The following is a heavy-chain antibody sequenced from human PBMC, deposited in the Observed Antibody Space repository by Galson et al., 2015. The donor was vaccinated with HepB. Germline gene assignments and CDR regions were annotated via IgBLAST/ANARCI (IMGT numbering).Heavy chain of an antibody. CDR3: ARLAYCGGDCYGGGDFDY. D-gene: IGHD2-21*02. Sequence: SLRLSCAASGFTFSSYWMHWVRQAPGKGLVWVSRINSDGSSTSYADSVKGRFTISRDNAKNTQYLQMNSLRAEDTAVYYCARLAYCGGDCYGGGDFDYWGQGTLVTVSS. V-gene: IGHV3-74*01. J-gene: IGHJ4*02. CDR2: INSDGSST. CDR1: GFTFSSYW.